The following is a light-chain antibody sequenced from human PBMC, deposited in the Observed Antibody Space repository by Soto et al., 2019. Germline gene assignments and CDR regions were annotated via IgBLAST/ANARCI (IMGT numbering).Light chain of an antibody. J-gene: IGLJ1*01. CDR3: SSYTSSSTLNYV. Sequence: QSALTQPASVSGSPGQSITISCTGTSSDVGGYNYVSWYQQHPGKAPKLMIYVVSNRPSGVSNRFSGSKSGNTASLTISGLQAEDEADYYCSSYTSSSTLNYVFGTGTQLTVL. CDR2: VVS. CDR1: SSDVGGYNY. V-gene: IGLV2-14*01.